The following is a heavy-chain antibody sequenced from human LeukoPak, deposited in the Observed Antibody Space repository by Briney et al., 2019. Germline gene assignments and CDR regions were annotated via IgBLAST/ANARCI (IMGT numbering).Heavy chain of an antibody. CDR2: IKQDGSEK. CDR3: ARENPYSSSSPMWY. CDR1: GLTSISYW. J-gene: IGHJ4*02. D-gene: IGHD6-6*01. Sequence: PGGSLRLSCAASGLTSISYWMSWVRQAPGKGLEWVANIKQDGSEKYYVDSVKGRFTISRDNAKNSLYLQMNSLRAEDTAVYYCARENPYSSSSPMWYWGQGTLVTVSS. V-gene: IGHV3-7*01.